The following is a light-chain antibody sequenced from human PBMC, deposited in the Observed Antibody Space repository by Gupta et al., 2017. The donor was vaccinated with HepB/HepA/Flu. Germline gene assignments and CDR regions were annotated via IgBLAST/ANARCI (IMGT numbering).Light chain of an antibody. V-gene: IGKV3-15*01. J-gene: IGKJ1*01. CDR2: DAS. CDR3: QQHNDCPRT. CDR1: QSISTD. Sequence: EILMTQSPSTLSASLGDRATLSCRASQSISTDLAWYQQKPGKAPRFLIYDASSRATGIPARFSGGGSETEFTLTISSLQSEDFAIYYCQQHNDCPRTFGQGTKVEI.